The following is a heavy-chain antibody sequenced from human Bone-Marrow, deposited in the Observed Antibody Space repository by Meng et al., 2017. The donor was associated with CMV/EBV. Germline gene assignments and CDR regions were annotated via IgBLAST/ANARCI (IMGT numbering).Heavy chain of an antibody. CDR3: ARDRPYYDFWSGYYRDYYYGMDV. CDR1: GYTFTGYY. D-gene: IGHD3-3*01. CDR2: INPNSGGT. V-gene: IGHV1-2*02. Sequence: ASVKVSCKASGYTFTGYYMHWVRQAPGQGLEWMGWINPNSGGTNYAQKFQGRVTMTTDTSTSTAYMELRSLRSDDTAVYYCARDRPYYDFWSGYYRDYYYGMDVWGQGTTVTGSS. J-gene: IGHJ6*01.